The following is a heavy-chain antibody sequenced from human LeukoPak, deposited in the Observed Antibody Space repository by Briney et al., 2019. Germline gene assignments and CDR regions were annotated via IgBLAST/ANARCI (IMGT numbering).Heavy chain of an antibody. CDR2: IGSSNNYI. CDR1: GFTFSSYT. J-gene: IGHJ4*02. CDR3: ARDERDCSSTGCYWVY. Sequence: GGSLRLSCAASGFTFSSYTMTWVRRAPGKGLEWVSSIGSSNNYIHYADSMKGRVTISRDNAKNSSYLQMDSLRVEDTAVYYCARDERDCSSTGCYWVYWGQGTLVIVSS. D-gene: IGHD2-2*01. V-gene: IGHV3-21*01.